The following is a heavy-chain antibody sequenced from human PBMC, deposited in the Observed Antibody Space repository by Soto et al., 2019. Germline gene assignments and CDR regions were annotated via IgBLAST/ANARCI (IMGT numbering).Heavy chain of an antibody. V-gene: IGHV5-10-1*01. CDR3: ASLPGIAAAEGMDV. J-gene: IGHJ6*02. CDR2: INPSDSYT. Sequence: PGESLKISCRDSGNTFTSYWISWVRQLPGKGLEWMGRINPSDSYTDYSPSFQCHVTISADKSISTAYPQWSSLKASDTAMYYCASLPGIAAAEGMDVWGQGTTVTVSS. CDR1: GNTFTSYW. D-gene: IGHD6-13*01.